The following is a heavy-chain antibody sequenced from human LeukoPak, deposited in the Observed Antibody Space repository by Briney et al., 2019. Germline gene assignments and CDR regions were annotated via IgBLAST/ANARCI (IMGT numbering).Heavy chain of an antibody. CDR2: IRYDGSNE. J-gene: IGHJ4*02. CDR1: GFTFSNYG. V-gene: IGHV3-30*02. D-gene: IGHD3-3*01. Sequence: TGGSLRLSCAASGFTFSNYGMHWVRQAPGKGLEWVAFIRYDGSNEYYADSVKGRFSISRDNSKNTLYLQMNSLRAEDTAVYYCAKDLDSYFDYWGQGTLVTVSS. CDR3: AKDLDSYFDY.